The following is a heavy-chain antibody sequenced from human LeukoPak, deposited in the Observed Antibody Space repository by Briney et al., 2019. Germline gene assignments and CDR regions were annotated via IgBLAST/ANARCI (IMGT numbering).Heavy chain of an antibody. D-gene: IGHD3-22*01. CDR3: ARASYYYDSSELGY. J-gene: IGHJ4*02. CDR2: IIPILGIA. CDR1: GGTFSSYA. Sequence: SVKVSCKASGGTFSSYAISWVRQAPGQGLEWMGRIIPILGIANYAQRFQGRVTITADKSTSTAYMELSSLRSEDTAVYYCARASYYYDSSELGYWGQGTLVTVSS. V-gene: IGHV1-69*04.